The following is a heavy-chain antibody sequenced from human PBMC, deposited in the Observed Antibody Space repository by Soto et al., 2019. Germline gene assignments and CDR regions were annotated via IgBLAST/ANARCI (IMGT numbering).Heavy chain of an antibody. CDR3: ARSAHYYDYMDV. V-gene: IGHV3-48*01. CDR2: ISSSSSTI. CDR1: GFTFSSYS. J-gene: IGHJ6*03. Sequence: PGGSLRLSCAASGFTFSSYSMNWVRQAPGKGLEWVSYISSSSSTIYYADSVKGRFTISRDNAKNSLYLQMNSLRAEGTAVYYCARSAHYYDYMDVWGKGTTVTVSS.